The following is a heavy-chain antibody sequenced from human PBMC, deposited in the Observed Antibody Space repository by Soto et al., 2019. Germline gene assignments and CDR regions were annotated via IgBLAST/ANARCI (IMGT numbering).Heavy chain of an antibody. V-gene: IGHV1-69*12. CDR2: SIPIFCTA. J-gene: IGHJ6*02. CDR1: GGTFSSYA. D-gene: IGHD6-6*01. CDR3: AKHPEYYYYGIDA. Sequence: QVQLVQSGAEVKKPGSSVKVSCKASGGTFSSYAISWVRPAPGQGLEWMGGSIPIFCTADYAHKFQGRVTSTADEATITAYVELSSLRSEDTAVYYSAKHPEYYYYGIDAWGQGTTVTVSS.